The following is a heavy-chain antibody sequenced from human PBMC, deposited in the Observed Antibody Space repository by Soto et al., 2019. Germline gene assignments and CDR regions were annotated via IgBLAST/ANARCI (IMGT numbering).Heavy chain of an antibody. D-gene: IGHD3-22*01. CDR1: GGTFSSYA. CDR2: IIPIFGTA. J-gene: IGHJ4*02. CDR3: ARTSAMIVVGTEYYFDY. Sequence: SGKVSCKAAGGTFSSYAISWVRQAPGQGLEWMGGIIPIFGTANYAQKFQGRVTITADESTSTAYMELSSLRSEDTAVYYCARTSAMIVVGTEYYFDYWGQGTLVTVSS. V-gene: IGHV1-69*13.